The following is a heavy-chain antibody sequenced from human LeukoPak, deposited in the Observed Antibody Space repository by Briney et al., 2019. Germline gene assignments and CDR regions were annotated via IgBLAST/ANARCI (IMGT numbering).Heavy chain of an antibody. CDR3: ATSVRGVVFDY. J-gene: IGHJ4*02. V-gene: IGHV1-46*01. Sequence: ASVKVSCKASGYTFTSYYMHWVRQAPGQGLEWMGIINPSGGSTSYAQKFQGRVTMTRDTSTSTVYMELSSLRSEDTAVYYCATSVRGVVFDYWGQGTLVTASS. CDR1: GYTFTSYY. D-gene: IGHD3-10*01. CDR2: INPSGGST.